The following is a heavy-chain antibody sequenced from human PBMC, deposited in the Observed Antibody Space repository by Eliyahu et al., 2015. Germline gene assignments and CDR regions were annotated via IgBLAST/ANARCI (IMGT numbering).Heavy chain of an antibody. D-gene: IGHD1-14*01. CDR1: GXTXXSYW. V-gene: IGHV3-21*01. CDR2: IXSSSSXI. Sequence: EVQLVESGGGLVQPGGSLRLSCAASGXTXXSYWMSWVRQAPGKGLEWVSSIXSSSSXIXXADSVKGRFTISRDNAKNSLYLQMNSLRAEDTAVYYCARLPRNQGGDAGPNYYMDVWGKGTTVTVSS. J-gene: IGHJ6*03. CDR3: ARLPRNQGGDAGPNYYMDV.